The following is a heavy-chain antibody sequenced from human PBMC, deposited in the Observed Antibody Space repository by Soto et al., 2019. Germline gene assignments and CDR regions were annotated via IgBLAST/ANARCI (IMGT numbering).Heavy chain of an antibody. CDR3: ARGTYYDCWSGYPRAGYYFDY. CDR2: INHSGST. D-gene: IGHD3-3*01. V-gene: IGHV4-34*01. J-gene: IGHJ4*02. CDR1: GGSFSGYY. Sequence: QVQLQQWGAGLLKPSETLSLTCAVYGGSFSGYYWSWIRQPPGKGLEWIGEINHSGSTNYNPSLKRRVSFSVDTSKNQFSLKLSSVTAADTAVYYCARGTYYDCWSGYPRAGYYFDYWGQGTLVTVSS.